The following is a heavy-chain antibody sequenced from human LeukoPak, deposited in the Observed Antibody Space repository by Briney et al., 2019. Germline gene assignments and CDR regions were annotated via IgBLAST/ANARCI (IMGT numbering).Heavy chain of an antibody. V-gene: IGHV3-21*01. CDR2: ISSSSSYI. CDR1: GFTFSSYS. Sequence: GGSLRLSCAASGFTFSSYSMNWVRQAPGKGLEWVSSISSSSSYIYYADSVKGRFTISRDNAKNSLYLQMNSLRAEDTAVYYCAKDSTSSSWYFYYHYYMDVWGKGTTVTISS. J-gene: IGHJ6*03. CDR3: AKDSTSSSWYFYYHYYMDV. D-gene: IGHD6-13*01.